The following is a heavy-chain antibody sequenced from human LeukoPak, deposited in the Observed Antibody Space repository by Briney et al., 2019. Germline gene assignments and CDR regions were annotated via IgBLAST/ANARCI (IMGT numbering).Heavy chain of an antibody. D-gene: IGHD2-15*01. V-gene: IGHV3-48*03. CDR2: ISSSGSTI. Sequence: GGSLRLSCAASGFTFSSYEMNWVRQAPGKGLEWVSYISSSGSTIYYADSVKGRFTISRDNAKNSLYLQMNSLRAEDTAVYYCARGQVVVVAARENWFDPWGQGTLVTVSS. J-gene: IGHJ5*02. CDR1: GFTFSSYE. CDR3: ARGQVVVVAARENWFDP.